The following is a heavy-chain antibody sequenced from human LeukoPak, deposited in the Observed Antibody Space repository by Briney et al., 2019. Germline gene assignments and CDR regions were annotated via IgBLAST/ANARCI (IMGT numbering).Heavy chain of an antibody. CDR1: GFTFSSYG. Sequence: GGSLRLSCAASGFTFSSYGMHWVRQAPGKGVEGVAVISYDGSNKYYADSVKGRFTICRDNSKTPLYLQMHSLRAEDTAVYYCAKDLYDFWSGYSPSASYYYYGMDVWGQGTTVTVSS. J-gene: IGHJ6*02. CDR3: AKDLYDFWSGYSPSASYYYYGMDV. CDR2: ISYDGSNK. D-gene: IGHD3-3*01. V-gene: IGHV3-30*18.